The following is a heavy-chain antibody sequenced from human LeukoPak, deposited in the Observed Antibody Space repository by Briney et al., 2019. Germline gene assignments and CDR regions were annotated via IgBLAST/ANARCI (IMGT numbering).Heavy chain of an antibody. V-gene: IGHV4-30-4*01. CDR3: ARYSSGWYGGSDYFDY. D-gene: IGHD6-19*01. CDR2: IYYSGST. Sequence: SETLSLTCSVSSGSISDYYWSWIRQPPGKGLEWIGYIYYSGSTYYNPSLKSRVTISVDTSKNQFSLKLSSVTAADTAVYYCARYSSGWYGGSDYFDYWGQGTLVTVSS. J-gene: IGHJ4*02. CDR1: SGSISDYY.